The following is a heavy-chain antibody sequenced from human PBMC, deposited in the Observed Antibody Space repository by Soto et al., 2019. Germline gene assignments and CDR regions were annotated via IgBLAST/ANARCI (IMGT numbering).Heavy chain of an antibody. J-gene: IGHJ4*02. Sequence: EVQLVESGGGLVQPGGSLRLSCAASGFTFSSYGMNWVRQAPGKGLEWVSYISSSSTTIYYADSVKGRFTICRDNAKNSLYLQLNSLRDEDTAVYYCARSPYYYDSSTYYGYWGQGTLVTVSS. V-gene: IGHV3-48*02. CDR3: ARSPYYYDSSTYYGY. CDR1: GFTFSSYG. D-gene: IGHD3-22*01. CDR2: ISSSSTTI.